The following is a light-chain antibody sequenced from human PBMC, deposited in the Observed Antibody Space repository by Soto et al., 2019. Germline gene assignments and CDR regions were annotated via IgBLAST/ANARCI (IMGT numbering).Light chain of an antibody. Sequence: DIVMTQSPDFLAVSLGERATINCKSSQSVLYSSNNKNYLAWYQQKPGQPPNLLIYWASTRESGVPDRFSGSGSGTDFTLTISSLQAEDVAVYYCQQYYSTPRTFGQGTKVDI. J-gene: IGKJ1*01. V-gene: IGKV4-1*01. CDR1: QSVLYSSNNKNY. CDR2: WAS. CDR3: QQYYSTPRT.